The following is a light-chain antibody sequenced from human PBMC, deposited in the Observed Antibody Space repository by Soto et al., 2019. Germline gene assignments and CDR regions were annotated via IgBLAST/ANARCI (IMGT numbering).Light chain of an antibody. CDR3: QQDGSSPLYT. CDR1: QSVSRSY. J-gene: IGKJ2*01. V-gene: IGKV3-20*01. Sequence: EIVLTQSPGTLSLSPGDRATLSCRASQSVSRSYLAWYQQKPGQAHSLLIYGASSRATGIPDRFSGSGSGTDFTLTISSMEPEDFAVYYCQQDGSSPLYTFGQGTKLEIK. CDR2: GAS.